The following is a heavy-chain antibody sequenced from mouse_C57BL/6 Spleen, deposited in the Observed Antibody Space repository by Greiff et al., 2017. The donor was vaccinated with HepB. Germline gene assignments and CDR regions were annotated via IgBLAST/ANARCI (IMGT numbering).Heavy chain of an antibody. CDR1: GFTFTDYY. Sequence: DVMLVESGGGLVQPGGSLSLSCAASGFTFTDYYMSWVRQPPGKALEWLGFIRNKANGYTTEYSASVKGRFTISRDNSQSILYLQMNALRAEDSATYYCARSIYYYGSRYFDVWGTGTTVTVAS. CDR3: ARSIYYYGSRYFDV. J-gene: IGHJ1*03. V-gene: IGHV7-3*01. CDR2: IRNKANGYTT. D-gene: IGHD1-1*01.